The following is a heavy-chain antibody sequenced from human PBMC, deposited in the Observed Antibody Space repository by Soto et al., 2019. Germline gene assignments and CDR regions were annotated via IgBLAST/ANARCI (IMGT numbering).Heavy chain of an antibody. D-gene: IGHD5-12*01. CDR3: ARDLAEMATNTFDY. CDR1: GFTLSSYA. J-gene: IGHJ4*02. Sequence: GGSLRLSCAASGFTLSSYAMSWVRQAPGKGLEWVSTISGGGGRTYYADSVKGRFTISGDNSKNTLYLQMNSLRAEDTSVYYCARDLAEMATNTFDYWGQGTLVTVSS. CDR2: ISGGGGRT. V-gene: IGHV3-23*01.